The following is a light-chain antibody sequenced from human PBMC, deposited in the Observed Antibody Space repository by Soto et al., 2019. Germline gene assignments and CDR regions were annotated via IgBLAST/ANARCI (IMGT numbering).Light chain of an antibody. CDR2: AVS. J-gene: IGLJ3*02. Sequence: QSALTQPASVSGSPGQAIIISCTGTNSDVGGYDYVSWFQQHPGKAPKLLIFAVSTRPSGVPDRFSGSKSANTASLTISGLQAEDEADYYCCSYAGNYTLLFGGGTKLTVL. V-gene: IGLV2-11*01. CDR1: NSDVGGYDY. CDR3: CSYAGNYTLL.